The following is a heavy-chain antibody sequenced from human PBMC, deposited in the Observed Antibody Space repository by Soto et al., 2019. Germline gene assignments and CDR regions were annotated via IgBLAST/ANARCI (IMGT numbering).Heavy chain of an antibody. CDR3: ARHADSSGYVTNWFDP. CDR1: GVSFSGYY. CDR2: IYYSGST. D-gene: IGHD6-19*01. Sequence: PEETLSLTCAVYGVSFSGYYWSWIRQPPGKGLEWIAYIYYSGSTNYNPFFKSRVIVSVDTSRNQFSLKLSSVTAADTAVYYCARHADSSGYVTNWFDPWGQGTLVTVSS. J-gene: IGHJ5*02. V-gene: IGHV4-59*08.